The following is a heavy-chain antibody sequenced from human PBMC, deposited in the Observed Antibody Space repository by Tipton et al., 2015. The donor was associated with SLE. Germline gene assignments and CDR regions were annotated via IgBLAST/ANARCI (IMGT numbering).Heavy chain of an antibody. J-gene: IGHJ4*02. D-gene: IGHD6-13*01. V-gene: IGHV4-38-2*02. Sequence: TLSLTCAVSGYSISSGYYWGWIRQPPGKGLEWIGSIYHSGSTYYNPPLKSRVTISVDTSKNQFSLKLSSVTAADTAVYYCAREDSSSWFLDYWGQGTLVTVSS. CDR2: IYHSGST. CDR3: AREDSSSWFLDY. CDR1: GYSISSGYY.